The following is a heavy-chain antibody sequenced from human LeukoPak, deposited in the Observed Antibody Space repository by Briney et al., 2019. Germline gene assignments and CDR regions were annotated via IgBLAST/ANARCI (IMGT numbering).Heavy chain of an antibody. CDR2: IYYSGGT. CDR3: ARDYGDSNYWYFDL. J-gene: IGHJ2*01. CDR1: GGSISSGGYY. D-gene: IGHD4-17*01. Sequence: SQTQSLTCTVSGGSISSGGYYWSWIRQHPGKGLEWIGYIYYSGGTYYKPSLKSRVTISVDTSKNHFSLKLNSVTAADTAVYYCARDYGDSNYWYFDLWGRGTLVTVSS. V-gene: IGHV4-31*03.